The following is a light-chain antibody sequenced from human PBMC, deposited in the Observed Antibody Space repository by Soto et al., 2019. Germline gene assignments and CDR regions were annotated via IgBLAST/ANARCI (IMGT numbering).Light chain of an antibody. CDR1: QSVSSSY. CDR3: QQYGSSPLT. J-gene: IGKJ4*01. V-gene: IGKV3-20*01. Sequence: EIVLTQSPVTLSLSPGERATLSCRASQSVSSSYLAWYQQKPGQAPRLLICGASSRATGIPDRFSGSGSGTDFTLTISRLEPEDFAVYYCQQYGSSPLTFGGGTKVEIK. CDR2: GAS.